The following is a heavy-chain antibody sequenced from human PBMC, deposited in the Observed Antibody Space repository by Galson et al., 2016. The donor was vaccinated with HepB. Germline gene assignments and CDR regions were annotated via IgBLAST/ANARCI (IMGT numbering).Heavy chain of an antibody. J-gene: IGHJ5*02. CDR2: FYSSGRT. CDR1: GDSISSSSYY. Sequence: TLSLTCTVSGDSISSSSYYWTWIRQPAGKGLEWIGRFYSSGRTNFNPALESRVTISPGTSKNQFSLRLYSVTAADTAVYYCARGGDCRGGNCFTSWGPGTLVTVSS. CDR3: ARGGDCRGGNCFTS. D-gene: IGHD2-15*01. V-gene: IGHV4-61*02.